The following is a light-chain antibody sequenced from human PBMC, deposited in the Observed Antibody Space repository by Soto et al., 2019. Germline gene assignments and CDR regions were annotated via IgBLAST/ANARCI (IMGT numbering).Light chain of an antibody. V-gene: IGKV1-5*01. CDR2: DAS. Sequence: DIQMTQSPSTLSASVGDRVTITGRASQRISSWLAWYQQKPGKAPKLLIYDASSLESGVPSRLSGSGSGTEFTLTITSLQPDDFAVYYCQQYGCSLTFGPGTKVDLK. CDR3: QQYGCSLT. CDR1: QRISSW. J-gene: IGKJ3*01.